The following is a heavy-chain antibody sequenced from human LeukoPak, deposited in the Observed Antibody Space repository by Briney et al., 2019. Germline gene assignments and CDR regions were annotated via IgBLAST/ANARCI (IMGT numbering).Heavy chain of an antibody. CDR2: ISSSSSYT. CDR1: GFTFSDYY. V-gene: IGHV3-11*03. D-gene: IGHD3-22*01. J-gene: IGHJ4*02. CDR3: AAAYYDTRREGL. Sequence: GGSLRLSCAASGFTFSDYYMSWIRQAPGKGLEWVSYISSSSSYTNYVDSVKGRFTISRDNAKNSLYLQMNSLRSEDTAVYYCAAAYYDTRREGLWGQGTLVTVSS.